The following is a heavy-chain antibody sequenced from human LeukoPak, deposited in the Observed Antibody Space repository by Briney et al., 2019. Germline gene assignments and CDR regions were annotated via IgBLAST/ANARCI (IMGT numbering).Heavy chain of an antibody. D-gene: IGHD3-22*01. Sequence: ASVKVSCKVSGDTFSSYAISWVRQAPGQGPEWMGGIIPMFGAANYAQKFQGRVTITADNSTSTAYMELSSLRYEDTAVYYCAKVATYYYDSSGYYPYWGQGTLVTVSS. CDR3: AKVATYYYDSSGYYPY. J-gene: IGHJ4*02. CDR2: IIPMFGAA. CDR1: GDTFSSYA. V-gene: IGHV1-69*06.